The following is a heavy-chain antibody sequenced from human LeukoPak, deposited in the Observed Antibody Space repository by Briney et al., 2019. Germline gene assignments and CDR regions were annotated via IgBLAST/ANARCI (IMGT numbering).Heavy chain of an antibody. CDR1: GFTFSSYS. CDR2: ISSSSSYI. J-gene: IGHJ4*02. Sequence: GGSLRLSCAASGFTFSSYSMNWVRQAPGKGLEWVSSISSSSSYIYYAGSVKGRFTISRDNAKNSLYLQMNSLRAEDTAVYYCARGVAYCGGDCYPFDYWGQGTLVTVSS. V-gene: IGHV3-21*01. CDR3: ARGVAYCGGDCYPFDY. D-gene: IGHD2-21*02.